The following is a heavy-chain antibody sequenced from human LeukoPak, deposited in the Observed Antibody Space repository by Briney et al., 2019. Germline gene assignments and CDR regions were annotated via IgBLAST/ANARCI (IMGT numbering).Heavy chain of an antibody. CDR3: AKNDFWSGYYNGY. CDR2: IYHSGST. J-gene: IGHJ4*02. CDR1: GGSISSGGYS. Sequence: SETLSLTCAVSGGSISSGGYSWSWIRQPPGKGLEWIGYIYHSGSTYYNPSLKSRVTISVDRPKNQFSLKLSSVTAADTAVYYCAKNDFWSGYYNGYWGQGTLVTVSS. D-gene: IGHD3-3*01. V-gene: IGHV4-30-2*01.